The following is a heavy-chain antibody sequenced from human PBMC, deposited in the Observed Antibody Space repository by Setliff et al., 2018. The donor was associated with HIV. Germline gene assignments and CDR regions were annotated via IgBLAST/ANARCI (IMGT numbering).Heavy chain of an antibody. CDR1: GYAFSDYS. CDR3: ARGVKGIATTGKYYFDY. D-gene: IGHD6-13*01. CDR2: INPDSRGT. V-gene: IGHV1-2*06. Sequence: ASVKVSCKTSGYAFSDYSIHWVRQAPGQGLEWVGRINPDSRGTNYAQTFQGRATMTRDTSANTAYMELSRLRSDDTAVFYRARGVKGIATTGKYYFDYWGQGTLVTVSS. J-gene: IGHJ4*02.